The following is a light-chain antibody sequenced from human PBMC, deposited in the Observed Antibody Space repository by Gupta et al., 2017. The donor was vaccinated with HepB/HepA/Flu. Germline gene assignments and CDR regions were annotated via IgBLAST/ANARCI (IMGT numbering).Light chain of an antibody. CDR2: AAS. CDR3: QQSFSIPM. J-gene: IGKJ1*01. CDR1: KTIRSF. Sequence: DIQLTQSPSSLSASVGDRVTITCRASKTIRSFLNWYQHNPGKAPKILIYAASTLQSGVPSRFSGSGSGTDFTLTISRLRHEDFATYYCQQSFSIPMFGPGTKVEIK. V-gene: IGKV1-39*01.